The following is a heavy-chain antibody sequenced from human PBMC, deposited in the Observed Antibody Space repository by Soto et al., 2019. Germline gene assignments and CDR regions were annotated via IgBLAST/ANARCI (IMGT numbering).Heavy chain of an antibody. CDR1: VGSSSGSYYY. Sequence: ETLSLAGAVSVGSSSGSYYYWGWLLQSPGKGPEWIGSVFYTGFTSYNPSLESRVSVSVDTSKNQFSLKVSGVSAADTAVYYCATSQKGYNWNYFDHWGQGALVTVSS. D-gene: IGHD1-20*01. V-gene: IGHV4-39*01. CDR2: VFYTGFT. CDR3: ATSQKGYNWNYFDH. J-gene: IGHJ4*02.